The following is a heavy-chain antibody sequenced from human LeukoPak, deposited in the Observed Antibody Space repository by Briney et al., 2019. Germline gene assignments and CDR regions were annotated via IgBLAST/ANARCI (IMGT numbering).Heavy chain of an antibody. Sequence: GESLKISCKASGYSFTSYWISWVRQMPGKGLEWMGRIDPRDSYTNYSPSFQGHATISADKSIRTAYLQWGSLKASDTAMYYCARQVGSYDFDYWGQGTLVAVSS. J-gene: IGHJ4*02. D-gene: IGHD5-12*01. CDR1: GYSFTSYW. V-gene: IGHV5-10-1*01. CDR3: ARQVGSYDFDY. CDR2: IDPRDSYT.